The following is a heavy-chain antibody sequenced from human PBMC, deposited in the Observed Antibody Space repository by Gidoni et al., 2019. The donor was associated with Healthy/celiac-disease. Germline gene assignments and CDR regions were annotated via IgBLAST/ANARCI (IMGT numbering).Heavy chain of an antibody. D-gene: IGHD6-19*01. V-gene: IGHV4-39*01. CDR3: ARHVSRSVAGTPLGH. CDR1: GGSISSSSYY. CDR2: IYYSGST. Sequence: QLQLQESGPGLVKPSETLSLTCTVSGGSISSSSYYWGWIRPPPGKGLEWIGSIYYSGSTYYNPSLKSRVTISVDTSKNQFSLKLSSVTAADTAVYYCARHVSRSVAGTPLGHWGQGTLVTVSS. J-gene: IGHJ4*02.